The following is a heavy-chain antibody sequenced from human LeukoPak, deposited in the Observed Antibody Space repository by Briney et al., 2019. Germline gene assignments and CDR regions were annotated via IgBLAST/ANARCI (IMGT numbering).Heavy chain of an antibody. Sequence: PGGSLRLSCAASGFSFSSYWMHWVRQAPGKGLVWVSRINRDGSSRNYADSVKGRFTISRDNSKNTLYLQMNSLRAEDTAVYYCAREHYYDIEPRTFDIWGQGTMVTVSS. V-gene: IGHV3-74*01. CDR1: GFSFSSYW. D-gene: IGHD3-22*01. CDR2: INRDGSSR. J-gene: IGHJ3*02. CDR3: AREHYYDIEPRTFDI.